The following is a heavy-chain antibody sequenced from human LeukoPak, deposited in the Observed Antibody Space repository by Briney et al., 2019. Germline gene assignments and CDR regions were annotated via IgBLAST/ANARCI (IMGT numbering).Heavy chain of an antibody. CDR2: ISGYNGNT. Sequence: ASVTVSFKASGNTFSIKSISWVRQAPGQGGEWMGWISGYNGNTNYPQKFQGRVTITTDTSTSTAYMELRSLRFDDTAMYYCAREAGPFDYWGQGTLVTVSS. J-gene: IGHJ4*02. D-gene: IGHD6-19*01. CDR3: AREAGPFDY. CDR1: GNTFSIKS. V-gene: IGHV1-18*01.